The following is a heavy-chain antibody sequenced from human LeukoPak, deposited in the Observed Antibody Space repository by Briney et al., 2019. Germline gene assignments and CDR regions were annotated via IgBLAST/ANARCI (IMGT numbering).Heavy chain of an antibody. CDR1: GGSISSSSYY. D-gene: IGHD3/OR15-3a*01. CDR3: ARQTGSGLFILP. Sequence: NSSETLSLTCTVSGGSISSSSYYWGWIRQPPGKGLEWIGSIYYSGNTYYNASLKSQVSISIDTSKNQFSLKLTSVTAADTAVYYCARQTGSGLFILPGGQGTLVTVSS. V-gene: IGHV4-39*01. J-gene: IGHJ4*02. CDR2: IYYSGNT.